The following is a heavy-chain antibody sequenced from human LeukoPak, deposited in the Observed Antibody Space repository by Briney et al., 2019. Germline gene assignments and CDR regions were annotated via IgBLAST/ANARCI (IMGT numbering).Heavy chain of an antibody. CDR2: IYPGDSDT. V-gene: IGHV5-51*01. Sequence: GESLKISCKGSGYSFTSYWIGWVRQMPGKGLEWMGIIYPGDSDTRYSPSFQGQVTISADKSISTAYLQWSSLKASDTAMYYCARRFLDTAMIHWFDPWGQGTLVTVSS. D-gene: IGHD5-18*01. J-gene: IGHJ5*02. CDR3: ARRFLDTAMIHWFDP. CDR1: GYSFTSYW.